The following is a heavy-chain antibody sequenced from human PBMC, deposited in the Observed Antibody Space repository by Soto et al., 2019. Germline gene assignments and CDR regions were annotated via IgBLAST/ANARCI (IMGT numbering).Heavy chain of an antibody. CDR1: GFTFSSYA. D-gene: IGHD6-19*01. J-gene: IGHJ4*02. Sequence: EVQLLESGGGLVQPGGSLRLSCAASGFTFSSYAMSWVRQAPGKGLEWVSALSGSGGSTYYADSVKGRFTISRDNSKNTLDLQMNSLRAEDTAVYYGAKTGEQWPIFDYWGQGTLVTVSS. CDR3: AKTGEQWPIFDY. CDR2: LSGSGGST. V-gene: IGHV3-23*01.